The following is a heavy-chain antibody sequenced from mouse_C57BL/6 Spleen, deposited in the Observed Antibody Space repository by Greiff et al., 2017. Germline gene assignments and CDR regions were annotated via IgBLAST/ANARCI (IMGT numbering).Heavy chain of an antibody. V-gene: IGHV1-15*01. CDR1: GYTFTDYE. CDR3: SRDDYYGLAY. D-gene: IGHD1-1*01. Sequence: QVQLQQPGAELVRPGASVTLSCKASGYTFTDYEMHWVKQTPVHGLEWIGAIDPETGGTAYNQKFKGKAILTVDKSSSPAYMALRSLTSADSAVYYCSRDDYYGLAYWGQGTLVTVSA. CDR2: IDPETGGT. J-gene: IGHJ3*01.